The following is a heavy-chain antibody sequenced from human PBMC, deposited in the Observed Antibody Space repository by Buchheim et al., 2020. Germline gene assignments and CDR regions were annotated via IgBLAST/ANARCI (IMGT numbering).Heavy chain of an antibody. Sequence: EVQLVQSGAELKQSGESLKISCKSSGYRFTSDWIAWVRQMSGKGLEWMGMIYFGDSDVKYSPSFEGQGTISADKSINTAFLQWGALKASDTGIYYCARLRQEESAMGGDYYYYFLAMDVWGQGTT. CDR3: ARLRQEESAMGGDYYYYFLAMDV. CDR2: IYFGDSDV. D-gene: IGHD5-18*01. V-gene: IGHV5-51*03. CDR1: GYRFTSDW. J-gene: IGHJ6*02.